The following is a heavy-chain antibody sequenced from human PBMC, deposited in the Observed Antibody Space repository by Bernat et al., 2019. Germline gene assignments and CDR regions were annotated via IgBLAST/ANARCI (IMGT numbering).Heavy chain of an antibody. Sequence: QVQLVESGGGVVQPGRSLRLSCAASGFTFSSYGMHWVRQAPGTGLEWVAAIWYDGSNKYYADSVKGRFTISRDNSKNTLYLQMNSLRAEDTAVYYCAREQSIAAYIDYWGQGTLVTVSS. J-gene: IGHJ4*02. D-gene: IGHD6-6*01. V-gene: IGHV3-33*01. CDR3: AREQSIAAYIDY. CDR2: IWYDGSNK. CDR1: GFTFSSYG.